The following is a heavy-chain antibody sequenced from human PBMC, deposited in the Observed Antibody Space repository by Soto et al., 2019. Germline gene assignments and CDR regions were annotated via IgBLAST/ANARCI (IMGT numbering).Heavy chain of an antibody. CDR1: GGSISSSSSS. D-gene: IGHD2-2*01. CDR2: ISYSGST. Sequence: QLQLQESGPGLVKPSETLSLTCTVSGGSISSSSSSWGWIRQPPGKGLEWLGIISYSGSTYYSPSLQRRVTISLDASKNLFSLKLSSVTAADTAVYYCARTYVTDVVVVPASKDYMDVWCKGTTVTVSS. J-gene: IGHJ6*03. V-gene: IGHV4-39*01. CDR3: ARTYVTDVVVVPASKDYMDV.